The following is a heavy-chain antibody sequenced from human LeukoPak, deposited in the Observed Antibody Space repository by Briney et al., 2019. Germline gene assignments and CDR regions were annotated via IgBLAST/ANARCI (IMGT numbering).Heavy chain of an antibody. CDR2: IIPIFGTA. CDR1: GGTFSSYA. Sequence: SVKVSCKASGGTFSSYAISWVRQAPGQGLEWMGGIIPIFGTANYAQKFQGRVTITADKSTSTAYMELSSLRSEDTAVYYCARGPYSSSSYYYMDVRGKGTTVTVSS. CDR3: ARGPYSSSSYYYMDV. V-gene: IGHV1-69*06. D-gene: IGHD6-6*01. J-gene: IGHJ6*03.